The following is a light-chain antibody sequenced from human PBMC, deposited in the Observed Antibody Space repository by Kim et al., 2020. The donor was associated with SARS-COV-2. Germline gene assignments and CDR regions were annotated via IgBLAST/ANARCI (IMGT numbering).Light chain of an antibody. CDR2: GKN. Sequence: SSELTQDPAVSVALGQTVRITCQGDSLRSYYASWYQQKPGQAPVLVIYGKNNRPSGIPDRFSGSSSGNTVSLTITGAQAEDEADYYCNSRDSSGNRWVFG. J-gene: IGLJ3*02. CDR3: NSRDSSGNRWV. V-gene: IGLV3-19*01. CDR1: SLRSYY.